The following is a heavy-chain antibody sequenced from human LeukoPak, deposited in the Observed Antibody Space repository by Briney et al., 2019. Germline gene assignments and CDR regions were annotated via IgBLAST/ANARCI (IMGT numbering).Heavy chain of an antibody. CDR1: GFTVSSNY. CDR2: IYSGGNT. D-gene: IGHD4-23*01. Sequence: GGSLRLSCAASGFTVSSNYMSWVRQAPGKGLEWVSIIYSGGNTYYADSVKGRFTVSRDNSKNTLFLQVNSLRAEDTAVYYCASGREYGGIFDYWGQGTLVTVSS. V-gene: IGHV3-53*01. CDR3: ASGREYGGIFDY. J-gene: IGHJ4*02.